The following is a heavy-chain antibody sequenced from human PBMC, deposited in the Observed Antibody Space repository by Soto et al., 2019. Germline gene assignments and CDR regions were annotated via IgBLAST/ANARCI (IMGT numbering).Heavy chain of an antibody. D-gene: IGHD2-21*01. Sequence: QVQLVQSGAEVKKPGSSVKVSCKDSGGTFSTYSMFWVRQAPGQGLEWMGRIIPMLGIATHAQRFQDSVTITTDTSTATAHMELSSLRSEDTALYYCTIGSWSGEVFDIWGQGTMVTVSS. CDR3: TIGSWSGEVFDI. J-gene: IGHJ3*02. CDR1: GGTFSTYS. CDR2: IIPMLGIA. V-gene: IGHV1-69*02.